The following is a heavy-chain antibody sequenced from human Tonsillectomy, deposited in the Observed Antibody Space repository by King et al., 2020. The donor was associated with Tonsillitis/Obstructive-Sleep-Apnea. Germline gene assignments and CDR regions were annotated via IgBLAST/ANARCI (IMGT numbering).Heavy chain of an antibody. CDR1: GGSISSYY. D-gene: IGHD2-21*02. Sequence: QLQESGPGLVKPSETLSLTCTVSGGSISSYYWSWIRQPAGKGLEWIGRIYTSGSTNYNPSLKSRVTMSVDTSKNQFSLKLSSVTDADTAVYYCARVQMADCGGDCFNWFHPWRQGTLVTVSS. V-gene: IGHV4-4*07. CDR3: ARVQMADCGGDCFNWFHP. J-gene: IGHJ5*02. CDR2: IYTSGST.